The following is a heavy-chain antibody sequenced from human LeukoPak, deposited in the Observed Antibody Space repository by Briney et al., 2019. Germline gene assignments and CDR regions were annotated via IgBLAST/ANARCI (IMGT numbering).Heavy chain of an antibody. D-gene: IGHD3-9*01. J-gene: IGHJ4*02. CDR3: ARGAYYAILTGPNRYTFDY. V-gene: IGHV4-59*08. Sequence: SETLSLTCTVSVGSISSYYWSWSLHPPGKGREWSGYIYYSGSTNYNPSLKSRVTISLDTSKNQFSLKLSSVLAADTAVYYCARGAYYAILTGPNRYTFDYWGQGTLVTVSS. CDR2: IYYSGST. CDR1: VGSISSYY.